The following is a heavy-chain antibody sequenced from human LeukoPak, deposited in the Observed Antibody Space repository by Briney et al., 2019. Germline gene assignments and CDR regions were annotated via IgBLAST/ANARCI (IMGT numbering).Heavy chain of an antibody. V-gene: IGHV4-34*01. D-gene: IGHD3-22*01. CDR2: VYYSGST. Sequence: PSETLSLTCAVYGGSFSGYYWSWIRQPPGKGLEWIGSVYYSGSTYYNPSLKSRVTISVERSKNQFSLELTYVTAADTAVYYCARHASSGLNWFDPWGQGTLVTVSS. CDR3: ARHASSGLNWFDP. J-gene: IGHJ5*02. CDR1: GGSFSGYY.